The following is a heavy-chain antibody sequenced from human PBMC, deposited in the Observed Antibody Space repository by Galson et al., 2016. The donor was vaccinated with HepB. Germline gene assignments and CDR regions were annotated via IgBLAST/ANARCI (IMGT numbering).Heavy chain of an antibody. CDR3: ARHLYLQQLVRGWYFDL. CDR2: VYYSGRT. D-gene: IGHD6-13*01. CDR1: GGSISSSSYS. Sequence: SETLSLTCTVSGGSISSSSYSWAWIRQPPGKGLEWIGSVYYSGRTYYNPSLKSRVTISVDTSKNQFSLKLRFVTAADTAVYYCARHLYLQQLVRGWYFDLWGRGTLVTVSS. J-gene: IGHJ2*01. V-gene: IGHV4-39*01.